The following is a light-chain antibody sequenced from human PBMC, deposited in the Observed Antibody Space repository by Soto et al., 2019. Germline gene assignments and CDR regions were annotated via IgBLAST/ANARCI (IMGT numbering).Light chain of an antibody. V-gene: IGLV1-36*01. Sequence: QSVLTQPPSVSEAPRKRFTFSCSGGSSTIGENYVNWYQQVPGKAPKLLLYHDDLRPSGVSDRFSGSKSGTSASLAISGLQSEDEADYYCESWDDTLKGHVFGGGTKLTVL. CDR1: SSTIGENY. CDR2: HDD. CDR3: ESWDDTLKGHV. J-gene: IGLJ3*02.